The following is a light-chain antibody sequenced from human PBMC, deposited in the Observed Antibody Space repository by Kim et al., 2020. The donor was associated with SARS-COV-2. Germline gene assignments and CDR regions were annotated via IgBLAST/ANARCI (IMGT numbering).Light chain of an antibody. CDR2: DVS. Sequence: PGQSITISCTGTSSDVGGYNYVSWYQQHPGKAPKLMIYDVSKRPSGVSTRFSGSKSGNTASLTISGLQAEDEADYYCSSYTSSSRVFGGGTKLTVL. J-gene: IGLJ3*02. V-gene: IGLV2-14*04. CDR3: SSYTSSSRV. CDR1: SSDVGGYNY.